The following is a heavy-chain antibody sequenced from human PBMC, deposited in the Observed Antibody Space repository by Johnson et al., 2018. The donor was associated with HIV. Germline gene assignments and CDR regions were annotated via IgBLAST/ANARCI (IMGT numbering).Heavy chain of an antibody. CDR2: ISRGGRA. CDR3: GMSGVEDAAFDI. J-gene: IGHJ3*02. CDR1: GFSFSDYY. Sequence: EVQLVESGGGLVKPGGSLRLSCAASGFSFSDYYMSWIRQAPGKGLEWVSVISRGGRAYSADSVHGRFTISRDNSKNTLYLQMNSLRAEDTAVFYCGMSGVEDAAFDIWGQGTMVTVSS. V-gene: IGHV3-66*01. D-gene: IGHD7-27*01.